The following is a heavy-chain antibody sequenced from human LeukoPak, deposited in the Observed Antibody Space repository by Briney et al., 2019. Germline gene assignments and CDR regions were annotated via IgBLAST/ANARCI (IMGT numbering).Heavy chain of an antibody. CDR1: GGSISNYY. Sequence: SETLSLTCTVSGGSISNYYWSWIRQPPGKGLEWIGYIYYSGSTNYNPSLKSRATFSEDTSKNHFSLSLSAVTAADTAVYYCASPGPYYSETSGYLVFWGQGILVTVSS. CDR2: IYYSGST. V-gene: IGHV4-59*01. J-gene: IGHJ4*02. CDR3: ASPGPYYSETSGYLVF. D-gene: IGHD3-22*01.